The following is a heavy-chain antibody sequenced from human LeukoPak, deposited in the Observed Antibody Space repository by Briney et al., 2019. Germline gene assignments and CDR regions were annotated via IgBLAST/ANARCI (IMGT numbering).Heavy chain of an antibody. CDR2: IYYSGST. J-gene: IGHJ5*02. D-gene: IGHD1-26*01. CDR3: APYRYSGSYFPGWFDP. V-gene: IGHV4-39*07. Sequence: SETLSLTCTVSGGSISSSSYYWGWIRQPPGKGLEWIGSIYYSGSTYYNPSLKSRVTISVDTSKNQFSLKLSSVTAADTAVYYCAPYRYSGSYFPGWFDPWGQGTLVTVSS. CDR1: GGSISSSSYY.